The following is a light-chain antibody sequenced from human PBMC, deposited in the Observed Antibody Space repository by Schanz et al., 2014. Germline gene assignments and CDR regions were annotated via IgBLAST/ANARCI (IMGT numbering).Light chain of an antibody. Sequence: QSALTQPASVSGSPGQSITISCTGTSSDVGAYNYVSWYQQHPGKAPKVMISQVTKRPSGVPDRFSGSKSGNTASLTVSGLQAEDEADYYCSSYSGSDIVLFGGGTKLTVL. CDR3: SSYSGSDIVL. CDR2: QVT. J-gene: IGLJ2*01. V-gene: IGLV2-8*01. CDR1: SSDVGAYNY.